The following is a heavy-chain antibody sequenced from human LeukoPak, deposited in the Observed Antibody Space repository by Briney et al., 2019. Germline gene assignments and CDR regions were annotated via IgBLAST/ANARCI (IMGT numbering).Heavy chain of an antibody. CDR1: GFTFSSYA. Sequence: GGSLRLSCAASGFTFSSYAMHWVRQAPGKGLEWVAVISYDGSNKYYADSVKGRFTISRDNSKNTLYLQMSSLRAEDTAVYYCARWGGQYDFWSGYYSFDYRGQGTLVTVSS. D-gene: IGHD3-3*01. CDR3: ARWGGQYDFWSGYYSFDY. J-gene: IGHJ4*02. CDR2: ISYDGSNK. V-gene: IGHV3-30*04.